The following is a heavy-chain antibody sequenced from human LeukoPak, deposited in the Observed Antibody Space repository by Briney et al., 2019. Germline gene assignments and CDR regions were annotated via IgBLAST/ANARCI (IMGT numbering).Heavy chain of an antibody. D-gene: IGHD1-14*01. CDR1: GYTFTGYY. Sequence: ASVKVSCKASGYTFTGYYMHWVRQAPGQGLEWMGWINPNSGGTNYAQKFQGRVTMTRDTSISTAYMELSRLRSGDTAVYYCAREKRKGKWFDPWGQGTLVTVSS. J-gene: IGHJ5*02. CDR2: INPNSGGT. CDR3: AREKRKGKWFDP. V-gene: IGHV1-2*02.